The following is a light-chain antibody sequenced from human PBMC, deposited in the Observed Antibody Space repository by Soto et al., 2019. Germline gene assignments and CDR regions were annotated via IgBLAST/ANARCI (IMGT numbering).Light chain of an antibody. V-gene: IGLV2-14*01. CDR1: SSDIGGHDY. CDR3: SSYTTTATLV. Sequence: QSALTQPASVSGSPGQSITVSCTGTSSDIGGHDYVSWYQHFPGKAPKLILYEVTQRPSGISPRFSGSKSGNTASLTISGLQSEDAAHYYCSSYTTTATLVFGGGTKLTVL. J-gene: IGLJ2*01. CDR2: EVT.